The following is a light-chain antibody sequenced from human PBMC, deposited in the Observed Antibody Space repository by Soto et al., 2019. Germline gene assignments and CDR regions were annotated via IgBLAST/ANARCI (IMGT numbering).Light chain of an antibody. J-gene: IGKJ1*01. CDR2: LGS. CDR3: MQALQTPFT. Sequence: DIVMTQSPLSLPVTPGEPASISCRSSQSLLHSNGYNYLDWYLQKPGQSPQLLIYLGSNRASGVPDRFSGSGSGTDFTLKISRVEAEAVGVYCCMQALQTPFTFGQGTKV. V-gene: IGKV2-28*01. CDR1: QSLLHSNGYNY.